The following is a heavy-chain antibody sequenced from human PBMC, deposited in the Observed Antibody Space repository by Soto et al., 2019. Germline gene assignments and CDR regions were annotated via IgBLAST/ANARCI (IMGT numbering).Heavy chain of an antibody. CDR2: IIPIFGTA. D-gene: IGHD3-3*01. V-gene: IGHV1-69*01. J-gene: IGHJ6*02. CDR3: ARDTTREIPIFGVVIHGMDV. CDR1: GGTFSSYA. Sequence: QVQLVQSGAEVKKPGSSVKVSCKASGGTFSSYAISWVRQAPGQGLEWMGGIIPIFGTANYAQKFQGRVTITADESTSTAYMELSSLRSDDTAVYYCARDTTREIPIFGVVIHGMDVWGQGTTVTVSS.